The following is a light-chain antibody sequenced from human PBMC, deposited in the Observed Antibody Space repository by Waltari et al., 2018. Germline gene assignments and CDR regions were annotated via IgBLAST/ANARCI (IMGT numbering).Light chain of an antibody. Sequence: QSVLTQSPSTSGTPGQTVTIFCSGSGSNIGARTVNWYQQPPGTAPQLLIYSNNHLPSGAPHRVSGAKSGSSASLAITRLPSEDEADYSCAAWDDTLNGVLFGGGTNLTVL. V-gene: IGLV1-44*01. J-gene: IGLJ2*01. CDR1: GSNIGART. CDR2: SNN. CDR3: AAWDDTLNGVL.